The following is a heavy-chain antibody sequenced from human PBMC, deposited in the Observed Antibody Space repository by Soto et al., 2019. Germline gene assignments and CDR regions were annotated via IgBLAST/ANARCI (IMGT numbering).Heavy chain of an antibody. CDR2: IWYDGSNK. Sequence: GGSLRLSCAASGFTFSSYGMHWVRQAPGKGLEWVAVIWYDGSNKYYADSVKGRFTISRDNSKNTLYLQMNSLRAEDTAVYYCARETYGSVHPAVGYGMDVWGQGTTVTVSS. V-gene: IGHV3-33*01. CDR3: ARETYGSVHPAVGYGMDV. D-gene: IGHD3-10*01. CDR1: GFTFSSYG. J-gene: IGHJ6*02.